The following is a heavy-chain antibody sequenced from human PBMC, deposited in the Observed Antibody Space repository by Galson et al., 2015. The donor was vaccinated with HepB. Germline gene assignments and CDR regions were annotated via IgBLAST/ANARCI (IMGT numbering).Heavy chain of an antibody. Sequence: SLRLSCAAPGFTFSSYGMHWVRQAPGKGLEWVAVISYDGSNKYYADSVKGRFTISRDNSKNTLYLQMNSLRAEDTAVYYCAKDGGDYGDLDYWGQGTLVTVSS. V-gene: IGHV3-30*18. CDR2: ISYDGSNK. CDR1: GFTFSSYG. CDR3: AKDGGDYGDLDY. D-gene: IGHD4-17*01. J-gene: IGHJ4*02.